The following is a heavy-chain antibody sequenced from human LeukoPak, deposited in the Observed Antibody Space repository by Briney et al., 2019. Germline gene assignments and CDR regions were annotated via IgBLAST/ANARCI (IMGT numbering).Heavy chain of an antibody. J-gene: IGHJ6*03. CDR3: ARGKGSSWYYYYMDV. CDR2: ISGSGGST. Sequence: GGSLRLSCAASGFTFSSYAMSWVRQAPGKGLEWVSAISGSGGSTYYADSVKGRFTISRDNAKNSLYLQMNSLRAEDTAVYYCARGKGSSWYYYYMDVWGKGTTVTVSS. V-gene: IGHV3-23*01. D-gene: IGHD6-13*01. CDR1: GFTFSSYA.